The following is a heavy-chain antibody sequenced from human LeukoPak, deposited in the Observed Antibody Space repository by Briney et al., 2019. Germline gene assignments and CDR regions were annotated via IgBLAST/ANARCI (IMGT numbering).Heavy chain of an antibody. D-gene: IGHD2/OR15-2a*01. CDR1: GFTFSSFA. V-gene: IGHV3-64D*09. Sequence: GSLRLSCSASGFTFSSFAMHWVRQAPGKGQEYVAAISRNGGSTYYADSVKGRFTISRDNSKSTLYLQMSSLRAEDTAVYLCVKDLRSDFMGVLSRYLSYWGQGALVTVSS. CDR2: ISRNGGST. J-gene: IGHJ4*02. CDR3: VKDLRSDFMGVLSRYLSY.